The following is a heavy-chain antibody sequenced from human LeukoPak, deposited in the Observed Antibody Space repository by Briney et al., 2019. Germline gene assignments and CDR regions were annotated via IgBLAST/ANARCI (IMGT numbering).Heavy chain of an antibody. CDR1: GGSISSGSYY. CDR3: ARDRTYDFWSGVGNWFDP. Sequence: SQTLSLTCTVSGGSISSGSYYWGWIRQPPGKGLEWIGTICSSGSTYYNPSLKSRVTISVDTSKNQFSLKLSSVTAADTAVYYCARDRTYDFWSGVGNWFDPWGQGTLVTVSS. D-gene: IGHD3-3*01. V-gene: IGHV4-30-4*08. J-gene: IGHJ5*02. CDR2: ICSSGST.